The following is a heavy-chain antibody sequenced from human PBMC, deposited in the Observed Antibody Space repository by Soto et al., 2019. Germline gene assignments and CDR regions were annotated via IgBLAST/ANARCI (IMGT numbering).Heavy chain of an antibody. V-gene: IGHV5-51*01. Sequence: PGESLKISCDASGYFFTHFWIGWVRQMPGKGLEWMGYVYPGDPDIRYSPSFQGQVTISADKSISTAYLQWSSLKASDTAMYYCARHEIYLVGGLDWGQGTLVTVSS. D-gene: IGHD2-15*01. J-gene: IGHJ4*02. CDR3: ARHEIYLVGGLD. CDR2: VYPGDPDI. CDR1: GYFFTHFW.